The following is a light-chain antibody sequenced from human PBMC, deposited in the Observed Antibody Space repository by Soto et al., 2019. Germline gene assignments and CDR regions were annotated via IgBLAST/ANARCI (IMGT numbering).Light chain of an antibody. J-gene: IGKJ4*01. V-gene: IGKV3-20*01. CDR3: QQYASSPLT. Sequence: EIVLTQSPGTLSLSSGERATLSCRASQSVRSNYLAWYQQKPGQAPSLLIYSVSSRATSIPATFGGSGSGTAYTLTISRLEPEDFEVYYGQQYASSPLTFGGGTKVEIK. CDR2: SVS. CDR1: QSVRSNY.